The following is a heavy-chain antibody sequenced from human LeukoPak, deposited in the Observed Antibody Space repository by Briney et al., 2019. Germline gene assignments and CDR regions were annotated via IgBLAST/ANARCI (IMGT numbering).Heavy chain of an antibody. J-gene: IGHJ4*02. V-gene: IGHV4-4*07. D-gene: IGHD6-19*01. CDR3: ARGSSGSTKRYYFDS. Sequence: SETLSLTCTVSGGSISGYYWNWVRQPADRGLEWIGRLYSSGDTYYDPSLKSRLTMSVDTSKNQFSLKLRSVTAADTAVYYCARGSSGSTKRYYFDSWGQGALVTVPS. CDR2: LYSSGDT. CDR1: GGSISGYY.